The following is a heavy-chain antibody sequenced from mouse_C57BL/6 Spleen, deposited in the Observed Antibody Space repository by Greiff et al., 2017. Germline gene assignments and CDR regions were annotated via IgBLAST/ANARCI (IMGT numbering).Heavy chain of an antibody. Sequence: QVQLQQSGPELVKPGASVKLSCKASGYTFTSYDINWVKQRPGQGLEWIGWIYPRDGSTTYNEKFKGKATLTVDKSSSTAYMELHSLTSEDSAVYFCARNYEMDYWGQGTSVTVSS. D-gene: IGHD1-1*01. J-gene: IGHJ4*01. CDR2: IYPRDGST. CDR3: ARNYEMDY. CDR1: GYTFTSYD. V-gene: IGHV1-85*01.